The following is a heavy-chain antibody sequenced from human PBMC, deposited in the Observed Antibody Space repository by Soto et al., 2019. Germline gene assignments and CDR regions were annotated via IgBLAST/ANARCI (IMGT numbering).Heavy chain of an antibody. CDR3: VRGTYCGASCYFAREY. CDR2: INPMSRTA. CDR1: GDTSTTYV. Sequence: VQLVQSGSEVKKPGSSVKVSCKASGDTSTTYVVSWVRQAPGNGLEWMGGINPMSRTAKYAEKYSGRVTITADEATKTVYLDLTTLRFEDTAVYFCVRGTYCGASCYFAREYWGQGPLVAVSS. V-gene: IGHV1-69*01. J-gene: IGHJ4*02. D-gene: IGHD2-21*01.